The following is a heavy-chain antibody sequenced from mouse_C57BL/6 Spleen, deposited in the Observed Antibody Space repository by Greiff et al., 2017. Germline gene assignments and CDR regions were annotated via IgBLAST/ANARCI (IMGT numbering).Heavy chain of an antibody. J-gene: IGHJ4*01. CDR2: INYDGSST. CDR3: ARDLRYDYEGAMDK. V-gene: IGHV5-16*01. CDR1: GFTFSDYY. D-gene: IGHD2-4*01. Sequence: DVMLVESEGGLVQPGSSMKLSCTASGFTFSDYYMAWVRQVPEKGLEWVANINYDGSSTYYLDSLKSRFIISGDNAKNILYLQMSSLKSEDTATYYWARDLRYDYEGAMDKWGKGTSVTVSS.